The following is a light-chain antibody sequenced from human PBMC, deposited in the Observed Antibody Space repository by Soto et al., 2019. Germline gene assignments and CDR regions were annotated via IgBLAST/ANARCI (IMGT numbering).Light chain of an antibody. CDR2: EVS. CDR1: SSDVGGYNY. CDR3: SSYKRSSTSYV. V-gene: IGLV2-14*01. Sequence: QSALTQPASVSGSPGQSITISCTGTSSDVGGYNYVSWYQQHPGKAPKLMVYEVSNRPSRVSNRFSGSKSGNTASLTISGLQAEDEADYYCSSYKRSSTSYVFGTGTKATVL. J-gene: IGLJ1*01.